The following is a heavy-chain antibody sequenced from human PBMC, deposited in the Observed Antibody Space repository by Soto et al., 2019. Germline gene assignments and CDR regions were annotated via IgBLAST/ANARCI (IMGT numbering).Heavy chain of an antibody. J-gene: IGHJ5*02. Sequence: PGGSLRLSCAASGFTFSSYGMHWVRQAPGKGLEWVAVIWYDGSNKYYADSVKGRFTISRDNSKNTLYLQMNSLRAEDTAVYYCARDRNIVATIRGNWFDPWGQGTLVTVSS. D-gene: IGHD5-12*01. CDR3: ARDRNIVATIRGNWFDP. CDR2: IWYDGSNK. CDR1: GFTFSSYG. V-gene: IGHV3-33*01.